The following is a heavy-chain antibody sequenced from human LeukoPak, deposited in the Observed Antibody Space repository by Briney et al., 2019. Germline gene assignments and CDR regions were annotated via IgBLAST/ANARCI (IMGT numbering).Heavy chain of an antibody. CDR1: GGSISSYY. CDR2: IYYHSGST. J-gene: IGHJ5*02. CDR3: ARDQLAETDKWFDP. D-gene: IGHD6-13*01. V-gene: IGHV4-59*01. Sequence: SETLSLTCTVSGGSISSYYWSWIRQPPGKGLEWIGYIYYHSGSTNYNPSLKSRVIISIDRSKNQFSLRLSSVTPADTGVYYCARDQLAETDKWFDPWGQGILVTVSS.